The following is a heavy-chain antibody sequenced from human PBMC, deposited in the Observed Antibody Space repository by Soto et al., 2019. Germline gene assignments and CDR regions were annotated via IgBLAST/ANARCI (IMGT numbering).Heavy chain of an antibody. V-gene: IGHV4-59*01. CDR3: ARAFAGFGAYWYFDL. CDR1: GGSITDYY. Sequence: TLSLTCTVSGGSITDYYWSWIRQPPGKALEWIGYGYHSVSIHYNPSLKTRVTISVDTSENQFSLRLSSVTAADTAVYYCARAFAGFGAYWYFDLWGRGTLVTVSS. J-gene: IGHJ2*01. CDR2: GYHSVSI. D-gene: IGHD3-16*01.